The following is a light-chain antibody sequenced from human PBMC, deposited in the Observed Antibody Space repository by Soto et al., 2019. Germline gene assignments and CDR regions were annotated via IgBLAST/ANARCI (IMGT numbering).Light chain of an antibody. CDR3: QQYNSQWT. CDR1: QSISSW. CDR2: KAS. J-gene: IGKJ1*01. V-gene: IGKV1-5*03. Sequence: DIQMTQSPSTLSASVGDRVTITCRASQSISSWLAWYQQKPGKAPKLLIYKASSLESGVPSRFSGSGSGKEFTLTISSLQPDDFATHYCQQYNSQWTFGQGTKLEIK.